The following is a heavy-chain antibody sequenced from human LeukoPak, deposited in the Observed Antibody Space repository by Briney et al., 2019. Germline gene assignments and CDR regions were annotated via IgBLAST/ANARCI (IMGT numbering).Heavy chain of an antibody. V-gene: IGHV3-23*01. CDR2: IRGGGGVQ. CDR3: AESLYYDSSGSPLGP. Sequence: PGGSLRLSCAASGFTFHDYAMHWVRQAPGKGLEYVSIIRGGGGVQYYAASVKGRFTISRDNSKNTLYLQMNSLRAEDTAVYYCAESLYYDSSGSPLGPWGQGTLVTVSS. CDR1: GFTFHDYA. J-gene: IGHJ5*02. D-gene: IGHD3-22*01.